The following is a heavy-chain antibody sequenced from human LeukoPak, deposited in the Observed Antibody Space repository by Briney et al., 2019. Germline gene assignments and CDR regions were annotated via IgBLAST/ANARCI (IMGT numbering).Heavy chain of an antibody. CDR2: MNPTSGHT. CDR3: ARSPVGVRKKHDF. V-gene: IGHV1-8*01. CDR1: GYTFTSYD. J-gene: IGHJ4*02. Sequence: ASVKVSCKASGYTFTSYDINWVRQATGQGLEWMGWMNPTSGHTGYAQKFQGRVTMTRDTSISTAYMELNSLTSEDTVVYYCARSPVGVRKKHDFWGQGTLVIVSS. D-gene: IGHD3-10*01.